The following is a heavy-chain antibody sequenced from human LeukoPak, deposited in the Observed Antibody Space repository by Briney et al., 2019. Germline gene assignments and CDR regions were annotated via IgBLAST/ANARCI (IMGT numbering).Heavy chain of an antibody. V-gene: IGHV1-2*02. CDR2: INPNSGDT. D-gene: IGHD3-22*01. Sequence: SSVTVSCKASGYTFTDYYMHWVRQAPGQGLEWMGWINPNSGDTNYAQKFQGRVTMTWDTSISTAYMELSRLRSDDTAAYYCARGQEVGSASFTIIVVLIWFDPWGQGTLV. J-gene: IGHJ5*02. CDR1: GYTFTDYY. CDR3: ARGQEVGSASFTIIVVLIWFDP.